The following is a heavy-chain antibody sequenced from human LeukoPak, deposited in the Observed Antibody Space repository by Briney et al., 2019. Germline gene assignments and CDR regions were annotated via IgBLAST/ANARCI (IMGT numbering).Heavy chain of an antibody. CDR3: ARREYSGWYDYYFDY. D-gene: IGHD6-19*01. CDR2: INSDGSST. CDR1: GFTFSSYW. Sequence: PGGSLRLSCAASGFTFSSYWMHWVRQAPGKGLVWVSRINSDGSSTSYADYVKGRFTISRDNAKNTLYLQMNSLRAEDTAVYYCARREYSGWYDYYFDYWGQGTLVTVSS. J-gene: IGHJ4*02. V-gene: IGHV3-74*01.